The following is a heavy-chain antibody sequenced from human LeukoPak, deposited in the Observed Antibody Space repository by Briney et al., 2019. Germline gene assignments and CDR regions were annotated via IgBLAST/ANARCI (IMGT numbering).Heavy chain of an antibody. J-gene: IGHJ1*01. V-gene: IGHV1-69*05. D-gene: IGHD2-21*02. CDR2: TIPIFGTA. CDR3: ASPLAYCGGDCYAEYFQH. CDR1: GGTFSSYA. Sequence: GSSVKVSCKASGGTFSSYAISWVRQAPGQGLEWMGGTIPIFGTANYAQKFQGRGTITTDESTSTAYMELSRLRSEDTAVYYCASPLAYCGGDCYAEYFQHWGQGTLVTVSS.